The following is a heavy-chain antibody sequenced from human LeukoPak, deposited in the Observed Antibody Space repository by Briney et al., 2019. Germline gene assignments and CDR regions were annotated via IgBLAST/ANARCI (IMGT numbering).Heavy chain of an antibody. Sequence: SETLSLTCTVSGGSISSGGYYWSWIRQHPGKGLEWIGYIYYSGSTYYNPSLKSRVTISVDTSKNQFSLKLSSVTAADTAVYYCARVPHTFGGVIGMADYYYYMDVWGKGTTVTVSS. CDR2: IYYSGST. CDR1: GGSISSGGYY. J-gene: IGHJ6*03. V-gene: IGHV4-31*03. D-gene: IGHD3-16*02. CDR3: ARVPHTFGGVIGMADYYYYMDV.